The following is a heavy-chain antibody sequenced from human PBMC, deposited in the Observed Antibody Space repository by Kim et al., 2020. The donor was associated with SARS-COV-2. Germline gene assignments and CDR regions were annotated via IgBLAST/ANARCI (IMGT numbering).Heavy chain of an antibody. CDR2: FDPEDGET. J-gene: IGHJ4*02. CDR3: ATDGPPYYYDSSGYYGGFDY. D-gene: IGHD3-22*01. CDR1: GYTLTELS. V-gene: IGHV1-24*01. Sequence: ASVKVSCKVSGYTLTELSMHWVRQAPGKGLEWMGGFDPEDGETIYAQKFQGRVTMTEDTSTDTAYMELSSLRSEDTAVYYCATDGPPYYYDSSGYYGGFDYWGQGTLVTVSS.